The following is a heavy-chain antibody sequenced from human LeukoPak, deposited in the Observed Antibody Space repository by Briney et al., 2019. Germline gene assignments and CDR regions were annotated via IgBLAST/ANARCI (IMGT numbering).Heavy chain of an antibody. Sequence: SETLSLTCTVSGGSISSYYWSWIRQPPGKGLERIGYIYYSGSTNYNPSLKSRVTISVDTSKNQFSLKLSSVTAADTAVYYCARQSTGGLLEEWGQGTLVTVSS. CDR2: IYYSGST. D-gene: IGHD3-10*01. V-gene: IGHV4-59*01. CDR3: ARQSTGGLLEE. CDR1: GGSISSYY. J-gene: IGHJ4*02.